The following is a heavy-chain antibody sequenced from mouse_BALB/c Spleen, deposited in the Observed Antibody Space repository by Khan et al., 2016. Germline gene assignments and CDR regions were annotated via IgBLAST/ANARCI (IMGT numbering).Heavy chain of an antibody. Sequence: QIQLVQSGPELKKPGEIVKISCKASGYTFTNYGMNWVKQAPGKGLKWMGWINTYTGEPTYTDDFKGRFAFSLETSASTAYLQIINLKNEDTATYFCARSGDNYDFDYWGQGTTLTVSS. CDR2: INTYTGEP. CDR3: ARSGDNYDFDY. V-gene: IGHV9-3-1*01. D-gene: IGHD1-3*01. J-gene: IGHJ2*01. CDR1: GYTFTNYG.